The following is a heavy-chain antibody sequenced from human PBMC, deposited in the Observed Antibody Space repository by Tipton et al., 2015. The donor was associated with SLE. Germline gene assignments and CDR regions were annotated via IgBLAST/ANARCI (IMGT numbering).Heavy chain of an antibody. Sequence: TLSLTCTVSGGSISSGGYYWSWIRQHPGKGLEWIGYIYYSGSTYYNPSLKSRVTISVDTSKNQFSLKLSSVTAADTAVYYCARGHWNYVICDYWGQPSPFPAPS. CDR1: GGSISSGGYY. CDR2: IYYSGST. D-gene: IGHD1-7*01. J-gene: IGHJ4*02. CDR3: ARGHWNYVICDY. V-gene: IGHV4-31*03.